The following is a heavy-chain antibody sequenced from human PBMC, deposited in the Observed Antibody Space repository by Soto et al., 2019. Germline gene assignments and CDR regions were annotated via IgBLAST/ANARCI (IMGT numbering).Heavy chain of an antibody. CDR2: IYPGDSDT. CDR3: ERHVRYYYDSSGYTAYYYGMDV. CDR1: GYSFTSYW. Sequence: EVQLVQSGAEVKKPGESLKISCKGSGYSFTSYWIGWVRQMPGKGLEWMGIIYPGDSDTRYSPSFQGQVTISADKSISTAYMQWSSLKDSDTAMYYCERHVRYYYDSSGYTAYYYGMDVCGQGTTVTVSS. V-gene: IGHV5-51*01. D-gene: IGHD3-22*01. J-gene: IGHJ6*01.